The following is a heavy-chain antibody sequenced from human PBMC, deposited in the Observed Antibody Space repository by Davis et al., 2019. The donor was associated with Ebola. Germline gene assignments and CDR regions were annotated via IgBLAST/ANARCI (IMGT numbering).Heavy chain of an antibody. CDR3: AKDTSNVWFDV. V-gene: IGHV3-23*01. CDR2: LGLSADT. CDR1: GFVFSSYV. D-gene: IGHD6-19*01. J-gene: IGHJ3*01. Sequence: GSLRLSCAASGFVFSSYVMSWVRLAPGKGLEWVSTLGLSADTYYADSVKGRFTISRDNSKNTLHLQMNSLRVEDTAIYYCAKDTSNVWFDVWGQGTMVTVSS.